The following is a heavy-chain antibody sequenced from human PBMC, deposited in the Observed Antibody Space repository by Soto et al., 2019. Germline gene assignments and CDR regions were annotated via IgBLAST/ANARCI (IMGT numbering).Heavy chain of an antibody. CDR1: GFTFSNYA. Sequence: EAQLLESGGGLVQPGGSLRLSCAASGFTFSNYAMSWVRQAPGKGLEWVSAISSSGASTYYAASVKGRFAISRDTSKNTLFLEVDSLRAEDTAVYYCAKGRPSGGFDPWGQGTLVTVSS. D-gene: IGHD3-10*01. CDR2: ISSSGAST. V-gene: IGHV3-23*01. CDR3: AKGRPSGGFDP. J-gene: IGHJ5*02.